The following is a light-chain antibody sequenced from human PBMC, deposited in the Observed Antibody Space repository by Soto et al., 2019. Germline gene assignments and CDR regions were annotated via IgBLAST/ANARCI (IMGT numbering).Light chain of an antibody. CDR3: QHYGGMWT. V-gene: IGKV1-5*01. Sequence: DIHMTPSPSTLPACVGDRVTIPCPASQSITNRLAWYQQKPGKAPKVLIYDASNLESGVPSRFSGSGFGTQFIFTVSSLKPDDFATYWCQHYGGMWTFGKGTKVDIK. CDR1: QSITNR. CDR2: DAS. J-gene: IGKJ1*01.